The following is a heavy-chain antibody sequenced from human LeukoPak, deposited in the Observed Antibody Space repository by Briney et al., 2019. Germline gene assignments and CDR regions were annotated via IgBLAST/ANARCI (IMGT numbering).Heavy chain of an antibody. D-gene: IGHD3-9*01. V-gene: IGHV3-53*05. CDR3: ASHYDILTGYFPPTVTPEDY. J-gene: IGHJ4*02. CDR2: IYSGGST. CDR1: GFTVSSNY. Sequence: GGSLRLSCAASGFTVSSNYMSWVRQAPGKGLEWVSVIYSGGSTYYADSVKGRFTISRDNSKNTLYLQMNSLRAEDTAVYYCASHYDILTGYFPPTVTPEDYWGQGTLVTVSS.